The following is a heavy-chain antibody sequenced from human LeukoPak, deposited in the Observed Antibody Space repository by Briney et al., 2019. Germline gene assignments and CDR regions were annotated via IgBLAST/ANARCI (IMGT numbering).Heavy chain of an antibody. CDR3: NGYSSGWDTMLGFDP. CDR1: GFTFSSYW. V-gene: IGHV3-7*01. J-gene: IGHJ5*02. CDR2: IKQDGSEK. Sequence: PGGSLRLSCAASGFTFSSYWMSWVRQAPGKGLEWVANIKQDGSEKYYVDSVKGRFTISRDNAKNSLYLQMNSLRAEDTAVYYCNGYSSGWDTMLGFDPWGQGTLVTVSS. D-gene: IGHD6-19*01.